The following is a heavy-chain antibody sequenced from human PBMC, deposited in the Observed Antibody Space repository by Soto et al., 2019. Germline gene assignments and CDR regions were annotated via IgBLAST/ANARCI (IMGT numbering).Heavy chain of an antibody. D-gene: IGHD3-22*01. J-gene: IGHJ4*02. CDR3: ARGHYDSSGYLGY. V-gene: IGHV3-7*01. Sequence: GGSLRLSCAASGITFSSYWMSWVRQAPGKGLEWVANIKQDGREKYYGDSVRGRFTTSRDNAKNSLYLQMNSPRAEDTAVYYCARGHYDSSGYLGYWGQGTLVTVSS. CDR1: GITFSSYW. CDR2: IKQDGREK.